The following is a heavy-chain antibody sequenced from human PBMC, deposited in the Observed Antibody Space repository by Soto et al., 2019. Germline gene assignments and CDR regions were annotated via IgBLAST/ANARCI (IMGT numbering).Heavy chain of an antibody. V-gene: IGHV1-69*01. D-gene: IGHD4-17*01. CDR2: IIPIFGTA. CDR3: SRGPSSTVTSRPIPVWCDP. J-gene: IGHJ5*02. Sequence: QVQLVQSGAEVKKPGSSVKVSCKASGGTFSSYAISWVRQAPGQGLEWRGGIIPIFGTANYAQKFQGRVTITADESTSPAYMELSSLRSEDTDVYYCSRGPSSTVTSRPIPVWCDPWGQGTLVTVSS. CDR1: GGTFSSYA.